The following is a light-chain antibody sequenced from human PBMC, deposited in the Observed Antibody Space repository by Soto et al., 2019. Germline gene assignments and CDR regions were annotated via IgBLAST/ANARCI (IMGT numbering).Light chain of an antibody. CDR1: QSVSSN. CDR2: GAS. J-gene: IGKJ5*01. V-gene: IGKV3D-15*01. Sequence: EIVMTQSPATLSVSPGERATLSCRASQSVSSNLAWYQLKPGQAPRFLIYGASNRATGIPDRFSGSGSGTDFTLTISSLEPEDFAVYYCHQRQYWPPITFGQGTRLEI. CDR3: HQRQYWPPIT.